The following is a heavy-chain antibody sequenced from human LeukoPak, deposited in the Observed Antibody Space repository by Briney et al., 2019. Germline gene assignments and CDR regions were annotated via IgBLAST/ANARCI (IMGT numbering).Heavy chain of an antibody. CDR1: GFTFSTFG. J-gene: IGHJ4*02. D-gene: IGHD3-10*01. Sequence: GGSLRLSCAASGFTFSTFGVGWVRQAPRKGLEWVSAISGSGHNTYYTDSVKGRFTMSRDNSKNTLYLQMDSLRAEDTAVYYCAKRGGYDYGSHFDHWGQGTLVTVSS. CDR2: ISGSGHNT. CDR3: AKRGGYDYGSHFDH. V-gene: IGHV3-23*01.